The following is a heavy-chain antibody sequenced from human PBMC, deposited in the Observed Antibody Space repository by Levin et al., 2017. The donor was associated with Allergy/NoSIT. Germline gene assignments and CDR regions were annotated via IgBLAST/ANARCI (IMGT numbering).Heavy chain of an antibody. J-gene: IGHJ5*02. D-gene: IGHD6-13*01. CDR1: GFIFDDYD. Sequence: GGSLRLSCAASGFIFDDYDMSWVRQAPGKGLEWVSGINWNGARTDYADSVKGRFTISRDNAKNSLYLQMNSLRGDDTALYYCARGPLYSSSWHGWFDPWGQGTLVTVSS. V-gene: IGHV3-20*04. CDR2: INWNGART. CDR3: ARGPLYSSSWHGWFDP.